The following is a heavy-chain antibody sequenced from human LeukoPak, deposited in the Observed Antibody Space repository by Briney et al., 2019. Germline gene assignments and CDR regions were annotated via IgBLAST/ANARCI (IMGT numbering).Heavy chain of an antibody. D-gene: IGHD3-22*01. Sequence: GGSLRLSCAVSGLTLSNYAMSWVRQAPGKGLEWVAGISGRGGGTHYADSVKGRFTISRDNPKNTLYLQMNNLRAGDTAVYFCAKRGVVIRVILVGFHKEAYYFDYWGQGALVTVSS. CDR2: ISGRGGGT. V-gene: IGHV3-23*01. CDR3: AKRGVVIRVILVGFHKEAYYFDY. CDR1: GLTLSNYA. J-gene: IGHJ4*02.